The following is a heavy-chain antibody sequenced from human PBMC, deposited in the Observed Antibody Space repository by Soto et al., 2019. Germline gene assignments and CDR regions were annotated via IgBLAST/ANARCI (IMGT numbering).Heavy chain of an antibody. Sequence: ESLKISCKGSGYNFNNYWIGWVRQMPGKGLEWMGIIDPSDSDTRYSPSFQGQVTMSADKSMTTAYLQWSSLKASDNATYYSATGSSRLGDDGVEIWGQGTMVT. D-gene: IGHD2-15*01. CDR3: ATGSSRLGDDGVEI. CDR1: GYNFNNYW. CDR2: IDPSDSDT. J-gene: IGHJ3*02. V-gene: IGHV5-51*01.